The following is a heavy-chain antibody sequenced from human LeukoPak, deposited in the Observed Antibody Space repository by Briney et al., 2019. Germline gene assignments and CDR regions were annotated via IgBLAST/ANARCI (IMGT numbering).Heavy chain of an antibody. CDR1: GFIFSDYY. J-gene: IGHJ4*02. CDR3: AKRIQSAMAMGY. Sequence: GGSLRLSCAASGFIFSDYYMSWIRQAPGKGLEWVSDISGSGGSTYYADSVKGRFTISRDNSKNTMYLQMNSLRAEDTAVYYCAKRIQSAMAMGYWGQGTLVTVSS. D-gene: IGHD5-18*01. V-gene: IGHV3-23*01. CDR2: ISGSGGST.